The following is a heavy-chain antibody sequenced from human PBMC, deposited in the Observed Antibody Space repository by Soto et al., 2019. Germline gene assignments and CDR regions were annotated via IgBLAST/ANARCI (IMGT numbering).Heavy chain of an antibody. V-gene: IGHV4-4*08. CDR2: VSNTGIT. Sequence: SETLSLTCTVSGASISNHYWSWIRQSPGKGLEWIGYVSNTGITSYSRSIQGRVTISVDSSKNRISLILSSVSAADTAVYSCARDAIRGSAAMKTYWGLGTLVTVSS. CDR1: GASISNHY. CDR3: ARDAIRGSAAMKTY. J-gene: IGHJ4*02.